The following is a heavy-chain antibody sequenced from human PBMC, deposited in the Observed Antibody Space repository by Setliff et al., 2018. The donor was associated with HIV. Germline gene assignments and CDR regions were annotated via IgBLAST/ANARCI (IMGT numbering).Heavy chain of an antibody. CDR2: IIPILGIA. V-gene: IGHV1-69*10. J-gene: IGHJ5*02. Sequence: KVSCKASGGTFSSYAISWVRQAPGQGLEWMGGIIPILGIANYAQKFQGRVTMTRDTSTSTVYMDLSSLRADDTAVYYCVRGYRSAWNSWFDAWGQGTRVTVSS. CDR1: GGTFSSYA. D-gene: IGHD6-19*01. CDR3: VRGYRSAWNSWFDA.